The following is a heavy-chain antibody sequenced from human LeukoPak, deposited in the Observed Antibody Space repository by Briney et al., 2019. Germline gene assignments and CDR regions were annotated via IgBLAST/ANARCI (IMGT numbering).Heavy chain of an antibody. CDR1: GFTFTTYT. J-gene: IGHJ4*02. Sequence: GGSLRLSCAASGFTFTTYTMSWVRQAPGKGLAWVSAISGSGGSTYYADSVKGRFTISRDNSKNTLHLQMNSLRAEDTAIYYCAKSSWSVTPGYFDYWGQGTLVTVSS. CDR2: ISGSGGST. D-gene: IGHD4-17*01. V-gene: IGHV3-23*01. CDR3: AKSSWSVTPGYFDY.